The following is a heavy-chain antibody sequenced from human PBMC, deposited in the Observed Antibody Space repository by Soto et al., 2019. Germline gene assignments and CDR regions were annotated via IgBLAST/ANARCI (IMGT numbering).Heavy chain of an antibody. Sequence: ASETLSLTCTVSGGSISSYYWSWIRQPPGKGLEWIGYIYYSGSTNYNPSLKSRVTISVDTSKNQFSLKLSSMTAADTAVYYCARLPKRAGWFDPWGQGTLVTVSS. V-gene: IGHV4-59*01. CDR2: IYYSGST. CDR1: GGSISSYY. J-gene: IGHJ5*02. CDR3: ARLPKRAGWFDP.